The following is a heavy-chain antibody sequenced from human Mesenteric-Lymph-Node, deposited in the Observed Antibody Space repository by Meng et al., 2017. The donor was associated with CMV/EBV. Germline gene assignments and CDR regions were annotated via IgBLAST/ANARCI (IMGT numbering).Heavy chain of an antibody. CDR2: INHSGST. Sequence: SFRGYYWSWIRQPPGKGLEWIGEINHSGSTNYNPSLKSRVTISVDTSKNQFSLKLSSVTAADTAVYYCARRGYGSGSYYNVGPYYFDYWGQGTLVTVSS. CDR1: SFRGYY. J-gene: IGHJ4*02. D-gene: IGHD3-10*01. V-gene: IGHV4-34*01. CDR3: ARRGYGSGSYYNVGPYYFDY.